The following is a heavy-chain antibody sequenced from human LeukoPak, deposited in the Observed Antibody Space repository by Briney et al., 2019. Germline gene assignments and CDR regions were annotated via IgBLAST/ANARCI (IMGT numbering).Heavy chain of an antibody. D-gene: IGHD5-18*01. CDR2: IIPIFGTA. Sequence: SVKVSCKASGGTFSSYAISWVRQAPGQGLEWMGGIIPIFGTANYAQKFQGRVTITTDESTSTAYIELSSLRSEDTAVYYCASPQKGATRYSYGYGFDYWGQGTLVTVSS. V-gene: IGHV1-69*05. CDR3: ASPQKGATRYSYGYGFDY. J-gene: IGHJ4*02. CDR1: GGTFSSYA.